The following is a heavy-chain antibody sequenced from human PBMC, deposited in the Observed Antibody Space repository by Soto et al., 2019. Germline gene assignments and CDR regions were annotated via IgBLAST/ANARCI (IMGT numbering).Heavy chain of an antibody. CDR1: GYTFTGYY. Sequence: ASVEVSCKASGYTFTGYYMHWVRQAPGQGLEWMGWINPNSGGTNYAQKFQGRVTMTRDTSISTAYMELSRLRSDDTAVYYCARDLINYYDSSGYYLDYWGQGTLVTVSS. CDR3: ARDLINYYDSSGYYLDY. V-gene: IGHV1-2*02. D-gene: IGHD3-22*01. J-gene: IGHJ4*02. CDR2: INPNSGGT.